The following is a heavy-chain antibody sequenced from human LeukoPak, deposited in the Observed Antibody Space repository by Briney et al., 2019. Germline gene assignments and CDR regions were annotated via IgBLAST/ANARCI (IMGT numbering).Heavy chain of an antibody. J-gene: IGHJ6*02. CDR3: ATATYMVRGVITPNYYYYYGMDV. Sequence: SVKVSCKASGGTFSSYAISWVRQAPGQGLEWMGRIIPILGIANYAQKFQGRVTITADKSTSTAYMELSSLRSEDTAVYYCATATYMVRGVITPNYYYYYGMDVWGQGTTVTVSS. D-gene: IGHD3-10*01. CDR1: GGTFSSYA. V-gene: IGHV1-69*04. CDR2: IIPILGIA.